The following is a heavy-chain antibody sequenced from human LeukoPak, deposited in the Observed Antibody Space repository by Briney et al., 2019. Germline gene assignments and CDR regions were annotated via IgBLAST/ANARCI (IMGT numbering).Heavy chain of an antibody. CDR1: GGSISSHY. J-gene: IGHJ6*03. Sequence: SETLSLTCTVSGGSISSHYWSWIRQPPGKGLEGIGYIYYSGSTNYNPSLKSRVTISVDTSKNQFSLKLSSVTAADTAVYYCARSLYSSPWYYYYYYMDVWGKGTTVTVSS. CDR2: IYYSGST. V-gene: IGHV4-59*11. CDR3: ARSLYSSPWYYYYYYMDV. D-gene: IGHD6-6*01.